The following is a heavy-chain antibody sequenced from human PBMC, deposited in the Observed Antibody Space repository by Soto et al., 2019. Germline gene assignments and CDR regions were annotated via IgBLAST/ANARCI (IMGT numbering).Heavy chain of an antibody. D-gene: IGHD2-21*02. CDR3: ARDRDRRAFDI. J-gene: IGHJ3*02. Sequence: PGGSLRLSCAASGFSVSSNYMSWGRQAPGKGLEWVSVVYRGGDTFYADSVQDRFIMSRDSSRTTMYLHITSLRAEDTAVYYCARDRDRRAFDIWGQGTMVTVS. CDR1: GFSVSSNY. V-gene: IGHV3-66*01. CDR2: VYRGGDT.